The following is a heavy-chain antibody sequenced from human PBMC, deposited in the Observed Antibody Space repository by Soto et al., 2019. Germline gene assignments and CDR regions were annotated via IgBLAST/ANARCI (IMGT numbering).Heavy chain of an antibody. CDR3: AKGTTVTFLPDY. CDR2: ISGSGGST. J-gene: IGHJ4*02. D-gene: IGHD4-17*01. V-gene: IGHV3-23*01. CDR1: GFTFSSYA. Sequence: EVQLLESGGGLVQPGGSLRLSCAASGFTFSSYAMSWDRQAPGKGLEWVSAISGSGGSTYYADSVKGRFTISRDNSKNTLYLQMNSLRAEDTAVYYCAKGTTVTFLPDYWGQGTLVTVSS.